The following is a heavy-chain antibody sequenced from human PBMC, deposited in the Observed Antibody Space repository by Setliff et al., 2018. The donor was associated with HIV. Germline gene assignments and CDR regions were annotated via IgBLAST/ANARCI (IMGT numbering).Heavy chain of an antibody. Sequence: SETLSLTCTVSGGSISSSSYYWGWIRQPPGKGLEWIGSIYYSGSTYYNPSLKSRVTISVDTSKNQFSRKLSSVTAADTAVYYCAREVGHRSGYYRGSFDYWGQGTLVTVSS. D-gene: IGHD6-19*01. J-gene: IGHJ4*02. CDR1: GGSISSSSYY. CDR2: IYYSGST. CDR3: AREVGHRSGYYRGSFDY. V-gene: IGHV4-39*02.